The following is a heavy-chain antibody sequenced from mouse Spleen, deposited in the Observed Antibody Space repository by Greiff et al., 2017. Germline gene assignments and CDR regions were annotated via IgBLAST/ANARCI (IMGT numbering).Heavy chain of an antibody. J-gene: IGHJ1*01. CDR3: ARDAPWYFDV. Sequence: EVKVVESGGGLVQPGGSLRLSCATSGFTFSDFYMEWVRQPPGKRLEWIAASRNKANDYTTEYSASVKGRFIVSRDTSQSILYLQMNALRAEDTAIYYCARDAPWYFDVWGAGTTVTVSS. CDR1: GFTFSDFY. V-gene: IGHV7-1*02. CDR2: SRNKANDYTT.